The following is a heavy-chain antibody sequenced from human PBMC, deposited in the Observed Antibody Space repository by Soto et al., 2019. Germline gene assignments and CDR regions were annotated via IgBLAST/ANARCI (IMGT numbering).Heavy chain of an antibody. Sequence: PSEPLSLTCTISGDSISNSNYYWRWIRHPPGKGLEWIANIYYSGITYCNPSLKSRVAISVDTSKNQFSLKLSSVTAADTAIYYCATQEVGGSYVYTFDPWGQGTLVTVS. CDR1: GDSISNSNYY. V-gene: IGHV4-39*01. CDR2: IYYSGIT. D-gene: IGHD1-26*01. CDR3: ATQEVGGSYVYTFDP. J-gene: IGHJ5*02.